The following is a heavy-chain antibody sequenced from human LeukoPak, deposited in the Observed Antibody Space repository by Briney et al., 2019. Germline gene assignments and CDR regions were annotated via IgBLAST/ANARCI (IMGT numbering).Heavy chain of an antibody. Sequence: GGSLRLSCAASGFTFSSYAMSWVRQAPGKGLEWVSIISGSGGSTYYADSVKGRFTISRDNSKNTLYLQMNSLRVEDTAVYYCAKDRGSWYVGYYFDYWGQGTLVTVSS. CDR3: AKDRGSWYVGYYFDY. D-gene: IGHD6-13*01. J-gene: IGHJ4*02. CDR2: ISGSGGST. CDR1: GFTFSSYA. V-gene: IGHV3-23*01.